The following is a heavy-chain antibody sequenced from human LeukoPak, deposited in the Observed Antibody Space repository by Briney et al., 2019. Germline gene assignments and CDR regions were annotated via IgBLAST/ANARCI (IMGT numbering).Heavy chain of an antibody. CDR3: ARGLVGGPSDY. D-gene: IGHD3-10*01. Sequence: VASVKVSCKASGGTFSYYVVTWVRQAPGQGLEWLGGISPIFGTANYAQKFQGRVTMTADDSTNTAYMELSSLRSEDSAVYFCARGLVGGPSDYWGQGTLVTVSS. CDR2: ISPIFGTA. V-gene: IGHV1-69*13. J-gene: IGHJ4*02. CDR1: GGTFSYYV.